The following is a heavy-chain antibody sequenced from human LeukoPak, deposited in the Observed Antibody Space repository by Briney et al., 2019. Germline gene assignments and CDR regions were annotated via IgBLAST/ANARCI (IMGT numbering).Heavy chain of an antibody. V-gene: IGHV3-30*18. CDR3: AKDVRLLWFGDLIGGLDY. D-gene: IGHD3-10*01. J-gene: IGHJ4*02. Sequence: GGSLRLSCAASGFTFSSYGMHWVRQAPGKGLEWVAVISYDGSNKYYADSVKGRFTISRDNSKNTLYLQMNSLRAEDTAVYYCAKDVRLLWFGDLIGGLDYWGQGTLVTVSS. CDR1: GFTFSSYG. CDR2: ISYDGSNK.